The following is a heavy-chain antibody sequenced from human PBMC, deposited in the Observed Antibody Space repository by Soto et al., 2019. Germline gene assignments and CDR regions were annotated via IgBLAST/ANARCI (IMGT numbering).Heavy chain of an antibody. D-gene: IGHD3-16*02. CDR3: ARDINAILVIERWFNT. Sequence: ASVKVSCKASGYTFTDYFIHWVRQAPGQGLEWLGWINPHSASTNYAQKFQSRVTVTRDTSISTAYMELSSLRSDDTAVYYCARDINAILVIERWFNTWGQGTLVTVSS. CDR2: INPHSAST. V-gene: IGHV1-2*02. J-gene: IGHJ5*02. CDR1: GYTFTDYF.